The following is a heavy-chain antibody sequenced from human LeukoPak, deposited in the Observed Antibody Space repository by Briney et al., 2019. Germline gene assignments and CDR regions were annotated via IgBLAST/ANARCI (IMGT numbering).Heavy chain of an antibody. V-gene: IGHV1-8*01. J-gene: IGHJ6*02. D-gene: IGHD3-10*01. CDR3: ARGRMVRGVIIYRYYYYGMDV. Sequence: ASVRVSCRASGYTFTSYDINSVRQAPGQGLEWMGWMNPKSGNTGYAQTFQGRVTMTRNTSISTAYMELSSLRSEDTAVYYCARGRMVRGVIIYRYYYYGMDVWGQGTTVTVSS. CDR2: MNPKSGNT. CDR1: GYTFTSYD.